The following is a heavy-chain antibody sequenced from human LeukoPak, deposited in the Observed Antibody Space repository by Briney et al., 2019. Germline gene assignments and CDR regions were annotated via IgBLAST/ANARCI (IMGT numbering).Heavy chain of an antibody. CDR2: INGRGGST. D-gene: IGHD3-16*01. CDR3: ARADRLGAALLASFDY. Sequence: GGSLRLSCAASGFTFSNYAMSWVRQAPGKGLEWVSSINGRGGSTYYADSVKGRFTISRDNSKNTLYLQMNSLRAEDTAVYYCARADRLGAALLASFDYWGQGTLVTVSS. CDR1: GFTFSNYA. J-gene: IGHJ4*02. V-gene: IGHV3-23*01.